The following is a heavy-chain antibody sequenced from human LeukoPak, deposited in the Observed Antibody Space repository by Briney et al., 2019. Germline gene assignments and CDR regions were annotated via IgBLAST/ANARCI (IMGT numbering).Heavy chain of an antibody. CDR1: GFTFSSYS. CDR2: ISSSSSYI. J-gene: IGHJ3*02. D-gene: IGHD1-26*01. CDR3: ARGGAVGAFDI. Sequence: GGSLRLSCAASGFTFSSYSMNWVRQAPGKGLEWVSSISSSSSYIYYADSVKGRFTISRDNAKNSLYLQMNSLRAEDTAVYYCARGGAVGAFDIWGQGTMVTVSS. V-gene: IGHV3-21*01.